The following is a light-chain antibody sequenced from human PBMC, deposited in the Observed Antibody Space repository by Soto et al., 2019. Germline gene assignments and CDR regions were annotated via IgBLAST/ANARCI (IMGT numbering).Light chain of an antibody. V-gene: IGKV3-11*01. CDR1: RSVSSDY. J-gene: IGKJ5*01. CDR2: DAS. CDR3: QQRSNWPFIT. Sequence: EIVLTQSPGTLSLSPGERPTLSCRASRSVSSDYLAWYQQKPGQAPRLLIYDASNRATGIPARFSGSGSGTDFTLTISSLEPEDFAVYYCQQRSNWPFITFGQGTRLEIK.